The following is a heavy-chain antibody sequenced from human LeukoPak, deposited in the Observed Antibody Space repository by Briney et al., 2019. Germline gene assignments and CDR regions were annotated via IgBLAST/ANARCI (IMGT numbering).Heavy chain of an antibody. CDR2: ISSSSSYI. CDR3: ERDLADGDDGL. J-gene: IGHJ4*02. CDR1: GFTLSNYS. V-gene: IGHV3-21*01. D-gene: IGHD4-17*01. Sequence: GGSLRLSCAASGFTLSNYSMNWVRQAPGKGLEWVAFISSSSSYIFYADSLKGRFTISRDNAKNSLYLQMNSLRADDTAVYYCERDLADGDDGLWGQGTLVTVSS.